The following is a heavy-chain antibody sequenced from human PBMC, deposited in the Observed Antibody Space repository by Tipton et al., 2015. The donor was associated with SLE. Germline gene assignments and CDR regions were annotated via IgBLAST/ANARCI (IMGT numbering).Heavy chain of an antibody. V-gene: IGHV4-39*07. CDR2: IDHSGIT. CDR1: GGSISSDYYY. Sequence: TLSLTCTVSGGSISSDYYYWTWIRQPPGKGLEWIGEIDHSGITNYNHSLKSRVVISVDTSKSQFSLKLSSVTAADTATYYCARIRPGNGDPFDFWGQGTLVTVSS. D-gene: IGHD4-17*01. J-gene: IGHJ4*02. CDR3: ARIRPGNGDPFDF.